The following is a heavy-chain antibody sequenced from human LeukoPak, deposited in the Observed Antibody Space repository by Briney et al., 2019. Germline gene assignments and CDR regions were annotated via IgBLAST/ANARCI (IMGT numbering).Heavy chain of an antibody. V-gene: IGHV3-23*01. CDR3: AKSPTYDSSGYPYLYFDY. Sequence: GGSLRLSCAASGFTFSSYSMNWVRQAPGKGLEWVSAISGSGGSTYYADSVKGRFTISRDNSKNTLYLQMNSLRAEDTAVYYCAKSPTYDSSGYPYLYFDYWGQGTLVTVSS. CDR2: ISGSGGST. J-gene: IGHJ4*02. CDR1: GFTFSSYS. D-gene: IGHD3-22*01.